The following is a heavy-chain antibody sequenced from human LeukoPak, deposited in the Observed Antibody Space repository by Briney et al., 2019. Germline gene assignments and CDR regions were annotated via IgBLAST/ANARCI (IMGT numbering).Heavy chain of an antibody. D-gene: IGHD2-15*01. CDR2: IYYSGST. J-gene: IGHJ4*02. V-gene: IGHV4-59*01. CDR1: GGSISSYY. CDR3: ARAGVYCSGGSCYFDY. Sequence: KASVTLSLTCTVSGGSISSYYWSWIRQPPGKGLEWIGYIYYSGSTNYNPSLKSRVTISVDTSKNQFSLKLSSVTAADTAVYYCARAGVYCSGGSCYFDYWGQGTLVTVSS.